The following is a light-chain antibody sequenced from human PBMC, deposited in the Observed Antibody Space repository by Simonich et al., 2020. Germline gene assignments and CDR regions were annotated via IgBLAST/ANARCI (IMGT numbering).Light chain of an antibody. CDR3: QQYNNWPLT. J-gene: IGKJ4*01. Sequence: EIVITQSPATLSVSPGERATLSCRASQSVSSNLAWYQQKPGQAPRLLIYGASTRAPGIPASFSGSGSGTEFTLTISSMQSEDFAVYYCQQYNNWPLTFGGGTKVEIK. CDR1: QSVSSN. V-gene: IGKV3-15*01. CDR2: GAS.